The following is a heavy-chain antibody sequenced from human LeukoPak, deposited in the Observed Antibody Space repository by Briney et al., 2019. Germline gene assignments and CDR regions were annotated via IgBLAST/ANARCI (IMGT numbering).Heavy chain of an antibody. CDR2: ISSSSSYI. J-gene: IGHJ3*02. D-gene: IGHD1-26*01. CDR3: ARDPPRSVGASDI. CDR1: GFTFSSYS. Sequence: GGSLRLSCAASGFTFSSYSMNWVRQAPGKGLEWVSSISSSSSYIYYADSVKGRFTISRDNSKNTLYLQMNSLRAEDTAVYYCARDPPRSVGASDIWGQGTMVTVSS. V-gene: IGHV3-21*04.